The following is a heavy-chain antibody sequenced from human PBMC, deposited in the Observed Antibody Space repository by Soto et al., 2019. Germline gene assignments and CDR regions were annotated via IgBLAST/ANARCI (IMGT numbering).Heavy chain of an antibody. V-gene: IGHV5-51*01. J-gene: IGHJ4*02. Sequence: PGESLKISCKGPGYNFINYWIGWVRQMPGKGLEWMGIIYPGDSNTRYSPSFQGQVTISADKSISTAYLQWSSLKASDTAMYYCARHSLYYDTSGYPGYWGQGTLVTVSS. CDR2: IYPGDSNT. D-gene: IGHD3-22*01. CDR1: GYNFINYW. CDR3: ARHSLYYDTSGYPGY.